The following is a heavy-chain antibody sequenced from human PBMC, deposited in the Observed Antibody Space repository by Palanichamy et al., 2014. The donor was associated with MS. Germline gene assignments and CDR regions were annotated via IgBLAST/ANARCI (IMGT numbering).Heavy chain of an antibody. Sequence: QVQLVESGGGVVQPGRSLRLSCAASGFTFSSYAMHWVRQAPGKGLEWVAVISYDGSNKYYADSVKGRFTISRDNSKNTLYLQMNSLRAEDTAVYYCARGLLVLYGMDVWGQGTTVTVSS. J-gene: IGHJ6*02. CDR1: GFTFSSYA. CDR2: ISYDGSNK. V-gene: IGHV3-30-3*01. CDR3: ARGLLVLYGMDV. D-gene: IGHD2-15*01.